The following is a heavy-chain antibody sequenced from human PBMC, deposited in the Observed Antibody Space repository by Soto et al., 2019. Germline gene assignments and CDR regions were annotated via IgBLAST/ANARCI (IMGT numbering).Heavy chain of an antibody. CDR3: ARSTTVVTPSGY. Sequence: QVQLVQSGAEVKKPGSSVKVSCKASGGTFSSYTISWVRQAPGQGLEWMGRIIPILGIANYAQKFQGSVTITAEKSTSTAYMELSSLRSEDTAVYYCARSTTVVTPSGYWGQGTLVTVSS. CDR2: IIPILGIA. D-gene: IGHD4-17*01. J-gene: IGHJ4*02. V-gene: IGHV1-69*02. CDR1: GGTFSSYT.